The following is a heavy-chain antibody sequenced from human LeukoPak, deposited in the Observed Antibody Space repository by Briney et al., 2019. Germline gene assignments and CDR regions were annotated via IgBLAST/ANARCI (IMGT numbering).Heavy chain of an antibody. CDR3: ARNGATGGFGMDV. CDR1: GYTFTSYE. V-gene: IGHV1-8*01. Sequence: ASVKVSCTASGYTFTSYEVNWVRQATGQGLEWMGWLKPNIGNTGYAQKFQGRVTMTRNTSISTAYMELSSLRSEDTAVYYCARNGATGGFGMDVWGQGTTVTVSS. J-gene: IGHJ6*02. CDR2: LKPNIGNT. D-gene: IGHD1-26*01.